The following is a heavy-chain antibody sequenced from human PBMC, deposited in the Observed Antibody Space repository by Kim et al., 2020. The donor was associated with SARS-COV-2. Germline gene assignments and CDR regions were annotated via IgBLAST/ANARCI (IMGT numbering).Heavy chain of an antibody. V-gene: IGHV4-34*01. CDR1: GGSFSGYY. J-gene: IGHJ5*02. D-gene: IGHD1-20*01. CDR3: ARHRRYPNWNDGGVDWFDP. Sequence: SETLSLTCAVYGGSFSGYYWSWIRQPPGKGLEWIGEINHSGSTNYNPSLKSRVTISVDTSKNQFSLKLSSVTAADTAVYYCARHRRYPNWNDGGVDWFDPWGQGTLVTVSS. CDR2: INHSGST.